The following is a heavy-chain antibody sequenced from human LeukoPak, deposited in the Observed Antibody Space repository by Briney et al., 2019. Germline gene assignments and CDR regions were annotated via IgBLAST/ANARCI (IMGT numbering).Heavy chain of an antibody. CDR1: GDSMSSYY. V-gene: IGHV4-59*01. CDR2: IYYSGST. CDR3: ARDKKGASCYDY. D-gene: IGHD2-2*01. Sequence: SETLSLTCTVSGDSMSSYYWSWIRQPPGKGLEWIGYIYYSGSTKYNPSLKSRVTISVDTSKNQFSTKLSSVTATDTAVYYCARDKKGASCYDYWGQGTLVTVSS. J-gene: IGHJ4*02.